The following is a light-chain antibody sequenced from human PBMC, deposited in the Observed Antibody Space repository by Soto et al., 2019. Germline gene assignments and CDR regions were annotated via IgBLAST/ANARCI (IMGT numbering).Light chain of an antibody. J-gene: IGKJ1*01. CDR2: WAS. CDR1: QSVLYSSNNKNY. Sequence: DIVMTQSPDSLAVSLGERATINCKSSQSVLYSSNNKNYLAWYQQKPGQPPKLVIYWASTRESGVPDRFSGSGSGTDFASTISSLQCEDVAVYYCQQYYRAPWTVRQGTNVEIK. V-gene: IGKV4-1*01. CDR3: QQYYRAPWT.